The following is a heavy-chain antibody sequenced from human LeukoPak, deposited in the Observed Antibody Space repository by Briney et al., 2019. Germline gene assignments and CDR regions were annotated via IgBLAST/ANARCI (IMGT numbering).Heavy chain of an antibody. J-gene: IGHJ4*02. CDR1: GFTLSRYG. Sequence: PGGSLRLSRAPSGFTLSRYGMHWVRQAPGKGVEGVAVISYDGSNKYYADSVKGRFTISRDNSKNTLYLQMNSLRAEDTAVYYCAKDLSVAAADYYFDYWGQGTLVTVSS. CDR2: ISYDGSNK. V-gene: IGHV3-30*18. D-gene: IGHD6-13*01. CDR3: AKDLSVAAADYYFDY.